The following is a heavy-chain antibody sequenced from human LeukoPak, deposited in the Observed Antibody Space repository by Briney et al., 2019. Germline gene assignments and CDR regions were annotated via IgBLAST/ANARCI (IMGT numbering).Heavy chain of an antibody. CDR2: ISSRSSYI. J-gene: IGHJ6*04. Sequence: GGSLRLSCAASGFTFSSYRMNWVCQAPGKGLEWVSSISSRSSYIYYADSLKGRFTISRDNAKNSLYLNIHSLRAEDTAVYYCAELGITMIGGVWGKGTTVTISS. CDR1: GFTFSSYR. V-gene: IGHV3-21*01. D-gene: IGHD3-10*02. CDR3: AELGITMIGGV.